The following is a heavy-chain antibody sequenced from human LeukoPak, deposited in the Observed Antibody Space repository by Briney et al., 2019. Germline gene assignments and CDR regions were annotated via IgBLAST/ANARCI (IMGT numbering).Heavy chain of an antibody. Sequence: GGSLRLSCAASGFSFSGYGMHWVRQAPGKGLEWVAFIRYDGSSEYYADSVKGRFTISRDNAKNSLYLQMNSLRAEDTAVYYCASRGRDSSGYWYFDLWGRGTLVTVSS. V-gene: IGHV3-30*02. CDR1: GFSFSGYG. D-gene: IGHD3-22*01. CDR2: IRYDGSSE. J-gene: IGHJ2*01. CDR3: ASRGRDSSGYWYFDL.